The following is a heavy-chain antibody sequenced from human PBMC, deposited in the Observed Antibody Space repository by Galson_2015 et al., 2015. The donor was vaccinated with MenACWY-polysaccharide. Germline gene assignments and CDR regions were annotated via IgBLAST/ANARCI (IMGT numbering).Heavy chain of an antibody. CDR2: IKEDGSQT. D-gene: IGHD2/OR15-2a*01. J-gene: IGHJ4*02. Sequence: SLRLSCAGSGFSFNNYWMSWVRQAPGKGLEWVANIKEDGSQTYYMGSVTGRFTISRDNAKNSLYLQMNSLRAEDTAVYYCARDRGYFRFDYWGQGTLVTVSS. CDR3: ARDRGYFRFDY. V-gene: IGHV3-7*01. CDR1: GFSFNNYW.